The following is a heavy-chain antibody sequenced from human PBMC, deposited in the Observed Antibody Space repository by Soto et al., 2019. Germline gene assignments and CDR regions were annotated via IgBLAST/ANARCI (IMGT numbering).Heavy chain of an antibody. J-gene: IGHJ5*02. V-gene: IGHV3-21*01. CDR1: GFTFSRYS. Sequence: GGSLRLSCAASGFTFSRYSMNWVRQAPGKGLEWVSSISSSSSYIYYADSVKGRFTISRDNAKNSLYLQMNSLRAEDTAVYYCARVPFYDSSGYYSGSWDQGTLVTVSS. CDR3: ARVPFYDSSGYYSGS. D-gene: IGHD3-22*01. CDR2: ISSSSSYI.